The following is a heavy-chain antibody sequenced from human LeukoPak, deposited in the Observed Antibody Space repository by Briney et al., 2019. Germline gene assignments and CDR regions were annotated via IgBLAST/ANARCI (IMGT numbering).Heavy chain of an antibody. CDR3: AARPRRPDGAFHI. CDR1: GFTFTSSA. D-gene: IGHD1-1*01. J-gene: IGHJ3*02. Sequence: SVEVSCKASGFTFTSSAVQWVRQARGQRLEWIGWIVVGSGNTNYSQKFQERATITRDMSTSTAYMELSSLRSEDTAVYYCAARPRRPDGAFHIWGQGTMVTVSS. CDR2: IVVGSGNT. V-gene: IGHV1-58*01.